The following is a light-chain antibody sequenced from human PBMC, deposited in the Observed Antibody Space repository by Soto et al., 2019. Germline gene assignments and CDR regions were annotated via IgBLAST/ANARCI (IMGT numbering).Light chain of an antibody. Sequence: ENVLTQSPGTLSLSPGERATLSCRASQSVSSSYLTWYQQKPCQAPRLLIYGASSRATDIPDGFSGSGSGTDFTLTISRLEPEDFAVYYCQQYDSSPVTFGQGTKLEIK. CDR2: GAS. CDR3: QQYDSSPVT. V-gene: IGKV3-20*01. J-gene: IGKJ2*01. CDR1: QSVSSSY.